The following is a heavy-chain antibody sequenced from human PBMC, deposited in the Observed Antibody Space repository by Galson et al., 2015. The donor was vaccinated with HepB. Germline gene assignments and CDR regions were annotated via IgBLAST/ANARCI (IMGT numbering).Heavy chain of an antibody. CDR1: GFTFTSSA. CDR2: IVVGSGNT. Sequence: SVKVSCKASGFTFTSSAMQWVRQARGQRLEWIGWIVVGSGNTNYAQKFQERVTITRDMSTSTAYMELSSLRSEDTAVYYCAADPGYSSGWYSFDAFDIWGQGTMVTVSS. V-gene: IGHV1-58*02. CDR3: AADPGYSSGWYSFDAFDI. D-gene: IGHD6-19*01. J-gene: IGHJ3*02.